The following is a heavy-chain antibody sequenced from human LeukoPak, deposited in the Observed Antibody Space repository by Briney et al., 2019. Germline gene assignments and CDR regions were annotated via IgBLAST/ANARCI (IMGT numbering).Heavy chain of an antibody. V-gene: IGHV1-24*01. D-gene: IGHD6-19*01. CDR2: FDPEDGET. CDR1: GYTFTGYY. Sequence: ASVKVSCKASGYTFTGYYMHWVRQAPGKGLEWMGGFDPEDGETIYAQKFQGRVTMTEDTSTDTAYMELSSLRSEDTAVYYCATTQWLVPWFDPWGQGTLVTVSS. CDR3: ATTQWLVPWFDP. J-gene: IGHJ5*02.